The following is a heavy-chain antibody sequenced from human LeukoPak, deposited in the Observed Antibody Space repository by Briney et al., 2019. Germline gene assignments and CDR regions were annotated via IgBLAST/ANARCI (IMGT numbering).Heavy chain of an antibody. Sequence: SETLSLTCTVSGGSVSSGSYYWSWIRQPPGKGLEWIGSIYYSGSTYYNPSLKSRVTISVDTSKNQFSLKLSSVTAADTAVYYCASFYQAYYFDYWGQGTLVTVSS. D-gene: IGHD2-21*01. V-gene: IGHV4-39*07. CDR2: IYYSGST. CDR3: ASFYQAYYFDY. J-gene: IGHJ4*02. CDR1: GGSVSSGSYY.